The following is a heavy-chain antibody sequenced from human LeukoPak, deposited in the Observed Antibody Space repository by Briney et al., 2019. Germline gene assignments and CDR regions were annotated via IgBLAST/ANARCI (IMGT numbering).Heavy chain of an antibody. Sequence: PGGSLRLSYAASGFTFSSYWMSWVRQAPGKGLEWVANIKQDGSEKYYVDSVKGRFTISRDNAKNSLYLQMNSLRAEDTAVYYCARDLRLRFGELATYYYYGMDVWGQGTMVTVSS. CDR1: GFTFSSYW. CDR2: IKQDGSEK. V-gene: IGHV3-7*01. J-gene: IGHJ6*02. CDR3: ARDLRLRFGELATYYYYGMDV. D-gene: IGHD3-10*01.